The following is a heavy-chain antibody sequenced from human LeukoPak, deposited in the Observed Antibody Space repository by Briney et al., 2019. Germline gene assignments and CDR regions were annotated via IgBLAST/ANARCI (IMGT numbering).Heavy chain of an antibody. CDR3: AIGATIGDY. D-gene: IGHD5-12*01. Sequence: SETLSLTCTVSGGSISGYYWNWIRQPPGKGPEWIGYIFYSGSADYNPAFKSRVTISVDTSKNQFSLKLSSVTAADTAVYYCAIGATIGDYWGQGTLVTVSS. CDR2: IFYSGSA. J-gene: IGHJ4*02. V-gene: IGHV4-59*08. CDR1: GGSISGYY.